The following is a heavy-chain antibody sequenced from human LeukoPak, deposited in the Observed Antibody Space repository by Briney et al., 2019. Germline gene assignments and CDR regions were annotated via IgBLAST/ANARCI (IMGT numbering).Heavy chain of an antibody. CDR3: VKGLVQTTMSYSVDY. CDR2: ISSDGSKN. CDR1: GFTFTNYA. J-gene: IGHJ4*02. V-gene: IGHV3-30*18. D-gene: IGHD1-1*01. Sequence: GGSLRLSCAASGFTFTNYAMHGVRHTPGKGLEWVALISSDGSKNIYADPVKGRFTVSRDNSKNTFYLQMNSLRAEDTAVYYCVKGLVQTTMSYSVDYWGQGALVTVSS.